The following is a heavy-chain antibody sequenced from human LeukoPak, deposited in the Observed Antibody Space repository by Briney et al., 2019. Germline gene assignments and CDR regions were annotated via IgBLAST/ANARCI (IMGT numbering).Heavy chain of an antibody. CDR1: GFSFSSYE. V-gene: IGHV3-48*03. Sequence: PGGSLRLSCAGSGFSFSSYEMNWVRQAPGKGLEWVSYISSSGSTIYYADSVKGRFTISRDNAKNSLYLQMNSLRAEDTAVYYCARGNWAEDGYFDYWGQGTLVTVSS. D-gene: IGHD7-27*01. J-gene: IGHJ4*02. CDR3: ARGNWAEDGYFDY. CDR2: ISSSGSTI.